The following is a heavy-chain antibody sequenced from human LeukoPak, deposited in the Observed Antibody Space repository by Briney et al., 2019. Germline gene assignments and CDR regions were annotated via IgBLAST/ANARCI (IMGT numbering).Heavy chain of an antibody. D-gene: IGHD1-26*01. CDR2: IKQDGYEK. CDR3: ARDKIVGPTTLDY. V-gene: IGHV3-7*01. CDR1: GFTFRSPW. J-gene: IGHJ4*02. Sequence: HPGGSLRLSCVESGFTFRSPWMAWLRQTPEKGLEWVANIKQDGYEKYYVDSVKGRFTISRDNAKNSLYLQMNSLRADDTAIYYCARDKIVGPTTLDYWGQGTLVTVSS.